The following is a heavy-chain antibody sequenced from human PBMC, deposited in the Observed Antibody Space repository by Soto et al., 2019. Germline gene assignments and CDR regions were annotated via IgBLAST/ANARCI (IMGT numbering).Heavy chain of an antibody. V-gene: IGHV4-34*01. CDR1: GGSFSGYY. J-gene: IGHJ5*02. CDR3: ARATRGYCSSTSCDTGVRWFDP. Sequence: PSETLSLTCAVYGGSFSGYYWSWIRQPPGKGLEWIGEINHSGSTNYNPSLRSRVTISVDTSKNQYSLKLSSVTAADTAVYYCARATRGYCSSTSCDTGVRWFDPWGQGTLVTVSS. D-gene: IGHD2-2*02. CDR2: INHSGST.